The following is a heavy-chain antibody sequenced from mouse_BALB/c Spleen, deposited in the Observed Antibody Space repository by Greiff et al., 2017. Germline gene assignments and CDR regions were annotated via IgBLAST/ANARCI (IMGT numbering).Heavy chain of an antibody. V-gene: IGHV14-3*02. CDR3: ARSGNYGAMDY. CDR2: IDPANGNT. J-gene: IGHJ4*01. Sequence: VQLQQSGAELVKPGASVTLSCTASGFNIKDTYMHWVKQRPEQGLEWIGRIDPANGNTKYDPKFQGKATITADTSSNTAYLQLSSLTSEDTAVYYCARSGNYGAMDYWGQGTSVTVSS. D-gene: IGHD2-1*01. CDR1: GFNIKDTY.